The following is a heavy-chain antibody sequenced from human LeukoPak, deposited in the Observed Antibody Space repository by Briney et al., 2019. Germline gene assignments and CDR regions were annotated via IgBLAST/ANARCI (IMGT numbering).Heavy chain of an antibody. CDR3: TRGRLLWFGEWFFGY. Sequence: GGSLRLSCAASGFTFSDYYMSWIRQAPGKGLEWVSYISSSSSYTNYADSVKGRFTISRDNAKNSLYLQMNSLRAEDTAVYYCTRGRLLWFGEWFFGYWGQGTLVTVSS. CDR2: ISSSSSYT. J-gene: IGHJ4*02. CDR1: GFTFSDYY. D-gene: IGHD3-10*01. V-gene: IGHV3-11*06.